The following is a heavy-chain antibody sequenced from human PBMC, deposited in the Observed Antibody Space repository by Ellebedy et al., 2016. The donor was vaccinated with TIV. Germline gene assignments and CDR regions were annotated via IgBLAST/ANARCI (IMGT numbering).Heavy chain of an antibody. CDR3: TRDLTNIVSGDY. D-gene: IGHD5/OR15-5a*01. CDR1: GYTFIGYY. Sequence: AASVKVSCKASGYTFIGYYMHWVRQAPGQGLEWMGWINPKNGDTSYAQKFQGRVTMTRDPSISTAYMELSRLRSDDTAVYYCTRDLTNIVSGDYWGQGTLVTVSS. CDR2: INPKNGDT. V-gene: IGHV1-2*02. J-gene: IGHJ4*02.